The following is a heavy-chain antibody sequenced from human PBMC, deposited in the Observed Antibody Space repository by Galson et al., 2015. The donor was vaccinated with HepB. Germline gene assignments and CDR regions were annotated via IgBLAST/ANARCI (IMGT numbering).Heavy chain of an antibody. CDR3: ARGATTPDY. CDR2: IKHDGSEK. CDR1: GFTFRNFW. V-gene: IGHV3-7*01. J-gene: IGHJ4*02. Sequence: SLRLSCAASGFTFRNFWMSWVRQTPGKGLELVANIKHDGSEKYYVNSVKGRFTISRDNPKNSLYMQMNSLRAEDTGVYYCARGATTPDYWGQGTPVTVSS. D-gene: IGHD1-26*01.